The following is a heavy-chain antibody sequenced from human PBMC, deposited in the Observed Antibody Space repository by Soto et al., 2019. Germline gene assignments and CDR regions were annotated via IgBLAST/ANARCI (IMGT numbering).Heavy chain of an antibody. V-gene: IGHV3-23*01. Sequence: VGSLRLSCAASGFTFSSYAMSWVHQAPGKGLEWVSAISGSGGSTYYADSVKGRFTISRDNSKNTLYLQMNSLRAEDTAVYYCAKGTRIAAAGTRHYYYYYGMDVWGQGTTVTVSS. CDR3: AKGTRIAAAGTRHYYYYYGMDV. J-gene: IGHJ6*02. CDR1: GFTFSSYA. CDR2: ISGSGGST. D-gene: IGHD6-13*01.